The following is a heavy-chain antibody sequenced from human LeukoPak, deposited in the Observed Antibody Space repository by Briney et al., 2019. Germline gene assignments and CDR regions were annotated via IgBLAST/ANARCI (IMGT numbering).Heavy chain of an antibody. CDR2: IYYSGST. CDR3: ARARPRYGDCVFGFDY. J-gene: IGHJ4*02. V-gene: IGHV4-59*01. CDR1: GGSISSYY. Sequence: PSETLSLTCTVSGGSISSYYWSWIRQPPGKGLEWTGYIYYSGSTNYNPSLKSRVTISVDTSKNQFSLKLSSVTAADTAVYYCARARPRYGDCVFGFDYWGQGTLVTVSS. D-gene: IGHD4-17*01.